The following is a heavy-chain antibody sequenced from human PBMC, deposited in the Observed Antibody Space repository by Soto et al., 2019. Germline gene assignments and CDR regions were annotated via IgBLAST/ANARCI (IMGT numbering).Heavy chain of an antibody. CDR2: IYTSGST. Sequence: SETLSLTCTVSGGSISSYDWSWIRQPAGKGLEWIGRIYTSGSTNYNPSLKSRVTMSVDTSKNQFSLKLSSVTAADTAVYYCARDRYYYDSSGYYHKLGYFQHWGQGTLVTVSS. J-gene: IGHJ1*01. V-gene: IGHV4-4*07. D-gene: IGHD3-22*01. CDR3: ARDRYYYDSSGYYHKLGYFQH. CDR1: GGSISSYD.